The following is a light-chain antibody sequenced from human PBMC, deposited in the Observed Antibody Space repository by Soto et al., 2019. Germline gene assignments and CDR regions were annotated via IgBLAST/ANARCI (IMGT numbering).Light chain of an antibody. CDR3: MQGTHWPPA. Sequence: DVVMTQSPLSLPVTLGQPASISCRSSQSLVYNDGNIYLNWFQQRPGQSPRRLIYKVSNRDSGVPDRFSGSGSDTDFTLKISRVEAEDVGVYYCMQGTHWPPAFGQGTKVDIX. J-gene: IGKJ1*01. V-gene: IGKV2-30*01. CDR2: KVS. CDR1: QSLVYNDGNIY.